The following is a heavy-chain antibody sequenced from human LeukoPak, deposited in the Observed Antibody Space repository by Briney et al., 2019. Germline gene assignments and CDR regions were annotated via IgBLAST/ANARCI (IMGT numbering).Heavy chain of an antibody. CDR3: ARGRHDITMIVVVMTSVSYYLDV. D-gene: IGHD3-22*01. J-gene: IGHJ6*03. CDR1: GGSFSGYH. CDR2: ITPSGST. V-gene: IGHV4-34*01. Sequence: PSETLSLTCAVYGGSFSGYHWTWIRQSPGKGLEWIGDITPSGSTYYNPSLKSRLTISVDTSKNQFSLKLRSVTAADTAVYYCARGRHDITMIVVVMTSVSYYLDVWGKGTTVTVS.